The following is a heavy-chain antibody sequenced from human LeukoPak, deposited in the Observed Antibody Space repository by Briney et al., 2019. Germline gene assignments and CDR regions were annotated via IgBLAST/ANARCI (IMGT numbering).Heavy chain of an antibody. CDR1: GFTFSSYS. V-gene: IGHV3-21*04. D-gene: IGHD3-9*01. CDR2: ISSSSSYI. Sequence: GGSLRLPCAASGFTFSSYSMNWVRQAPGKGLEWVSSISSSSSYIYYADSVKGRFTISRDNSKNTLYLQMNSLRAEDTAVYYCASYDILTGRPLDYWGQGTLVTVSS. CDR3: ASYDILTGRPLDY. J-gene: IGHJ4*02.